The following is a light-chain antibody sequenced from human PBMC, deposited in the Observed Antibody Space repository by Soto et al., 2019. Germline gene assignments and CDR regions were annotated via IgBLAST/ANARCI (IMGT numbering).Light chain of an antibody. J-gene: IGKJ3*01. CDR1: QSVSSN. V-gene: IGKV3-15*01. CDR2: GAS. Sequence: EIVMTQSPATLSVSPGERSTLSCRASQSVSSNLAWYQQKPGQAPRLLIYGASTRATAIPARFSGSESGTEFTLTIISRQSEDFAVYYCQQYNNWPFTFGPGTKVDIK. CDR3: QQYNNWPFT.